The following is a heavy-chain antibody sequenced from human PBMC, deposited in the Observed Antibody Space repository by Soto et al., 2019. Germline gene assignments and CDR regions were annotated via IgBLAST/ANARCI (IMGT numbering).Heavy chain of an antibody. CDR3: ARGGAMGVDY. Sequence: EVQLLESGGGLVQPGGSLRLSCAASGFFFSSYAMSWVRQAPGKGLEWVSGIGGSGGYKSYADSVKGRFTISRDNSKNTLYLHVNTLRDEDTAVYYCARGGAMGVDYWGQGTLVTVSS. J-gene: IGHJ4*02. CDR2: IGGSGGYK. V-gene: IGHV3-23*01. CDR1: GFFFSSYA. D-gene: IGHD1-26*01.